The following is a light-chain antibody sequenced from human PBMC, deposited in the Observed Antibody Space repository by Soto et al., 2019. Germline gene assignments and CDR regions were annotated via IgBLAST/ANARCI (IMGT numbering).Light chain of an antibody. Sequence: QSALTQPASVSGSPGQSITISCTGTSSDVGGYNYVSWFQQHPGKAPKLMIYEASNRPSGVSNRFSGSRSGNTASLTISGLQSEDEAEYYCNSYTNNNTFVFGTGTKVTVL. CDR2: EAS. J-gene: IGLJ1*01. CDR1: SSDVGGYNY. V-gene: IGLV2-14*01. CDR3: NSYTNNNTFV.